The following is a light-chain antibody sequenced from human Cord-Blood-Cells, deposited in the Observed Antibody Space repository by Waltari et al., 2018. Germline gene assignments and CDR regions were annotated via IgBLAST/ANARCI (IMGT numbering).Light chain of an antibody. CDR3: SSYTSSSTLVV. Sequence: QSALTQPASVSGSPGQSLTIPCTGTSSDVGGYNYVSWYQQYPGKAPKLMIYDVSNRPSGVSNRFSGSKSGNTASLTISGLQAEDEADYYCSSYTSSSTLVVFGGGTKLTVL. V-gene: IGLV2-14*01. CDR2: DVS. CDR1: SSDVGGYNY. J-gene: IGLJ2*01.